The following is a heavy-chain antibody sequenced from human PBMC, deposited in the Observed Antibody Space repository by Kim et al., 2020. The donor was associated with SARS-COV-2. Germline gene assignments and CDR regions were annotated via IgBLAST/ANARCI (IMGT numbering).Heavy chain of an antibody. CDR3: AHDSHCSSTSCYVGYYYGMDV. D-gene: IGHD2-2*01. J-gene: IGHJ6*02. V-gene: IGHV1-69*13. Sequence: SVKVSCKASGGTFSSYAISWVRQAPGQGLEWMGGIIPIFGTANYAQKFQGRVTITADESTSTAYMELSSLRSEDTAVYYCAHDSHCSSTSCYVGYYYGMDVWGQGTTVTVSS. CDR2: IIPIFGTA. CDR1: GGTFSSYA.